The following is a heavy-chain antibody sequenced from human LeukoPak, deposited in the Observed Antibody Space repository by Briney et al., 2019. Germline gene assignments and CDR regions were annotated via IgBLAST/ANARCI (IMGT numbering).Heavy chain of an antibody. Sequence: SETLSLTCTVSSVSISSHYMSWIRQPPGKGLEWIGDIYYSGSTDYKPSLKGRVTISIHKSKNQLSLKLNSLTAADTAVYYCARGTHYHDSGGYSPYNYYYMDVWGKGTTVTVSS. J-gene: IGHJ6*03. CDR2: IYYSGST. CDR1: SVSISSHY. D-gene: IGHD3-22*01. V-gene: IGHV4-59*11. CDR3: ARGTHYHDSGGYSPYNYYYMDV.